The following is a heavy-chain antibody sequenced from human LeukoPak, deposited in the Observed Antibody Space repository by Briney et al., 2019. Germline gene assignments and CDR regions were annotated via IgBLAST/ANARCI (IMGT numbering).Heavy chain of an antibody. CDR3: ARRAMGATSFDY. CDR1: GFTFSDYY. CDR2: ISSSRNTV. V-gene: IGHV3-11*04. J-gene: IGHJ4*02. Sequence: GGSLRLSCAASGFTFSDYYMTWVRQTPGKGLEWVSYISSSRNTVYYADSVKGRLTVSRDNANNSLYVQMTNLRAEDTAVYYCARRAMGATSFDYWGQGTLVTVSS. D-gene: IGHD1-26*01.